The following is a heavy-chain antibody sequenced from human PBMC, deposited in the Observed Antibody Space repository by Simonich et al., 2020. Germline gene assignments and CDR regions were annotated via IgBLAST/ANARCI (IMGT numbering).Heavy chain of an antibody. V-gene: IGHV4-34*01. J-gene: IGHJ3*02. Sequence: QVQLQQWGAGLLKPSETLSLTCAVYGGSFSGYYWCWIRQPPGKGLEWIGEVNHSGSTNYNPSLKGRVTISVDTSKNQFSLKLSSVTAADTAVYYCARPLGIVWAFDIWGQGTMVTVSS. CDR2: VNHSGST. CDR1: GGSFSGYY. D-gene: IGHD3-16*01. CDR3: ARPLGIVWAFDI.